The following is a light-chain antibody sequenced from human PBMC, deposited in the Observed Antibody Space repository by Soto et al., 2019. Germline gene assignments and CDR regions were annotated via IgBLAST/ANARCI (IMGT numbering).Light chain of an antibody. CDR3: ISYEDSKNYV. CDR1: SSDVGGYNF. V-gene: IGLV2-8*01. CDR2: EVS. Sequence: QSALTQPPSASGSPGQSVTISCTGTSSDVGGYNFVSWYQQHPGKAPKLMIYEVSNRPSGVPDRFSGSKSGNTASLTVSGLQAEDEADYYCISYEDSKNYVFGNGTKLTVL. J-gene: IGLJ1*01.